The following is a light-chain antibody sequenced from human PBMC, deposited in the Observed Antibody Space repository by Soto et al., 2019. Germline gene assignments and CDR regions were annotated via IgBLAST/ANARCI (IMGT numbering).Light chain of an antibody. CDR2: WSS. CDR3: QQYHSTPPYT. CDR1: QSVLYSSNNKNY. V-gene: IGKV4-1*01. Sequence: DIVMTQSPDSLAVYLGERATINCKSSQSVLYSSNNKNYLAWYQQKPGQPPKLLIYWSSTRESGVPERFSGSGSWTDFTLTXXXLQAEDVAVYYCQQYHSTPPYTFGQGTKLEIK. J-gene: IGKJ2*01.